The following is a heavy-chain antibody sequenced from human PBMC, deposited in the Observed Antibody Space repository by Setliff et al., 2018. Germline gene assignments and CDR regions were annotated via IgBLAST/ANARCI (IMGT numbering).Heavy chain of an antibody. CDR3: ARRETYYNFWSGYYAY. CDR2: IYYSGST. J-gene: IGHJ4*02. Sequence: PSETLSLTCTVSGGSISSSSYYWGWIRQPPGKGLEWIGSIYYSGSTYYNPSLKSRVTISVDTSKNQFSLKLSSVTAADTAVYYCARRETYYNFWSGYYAYWGQGTLVTVFS. V-gene: IGHV4-39*07. CDR1: GGSISSSSYY. D-gene: IGHD3-3*01.